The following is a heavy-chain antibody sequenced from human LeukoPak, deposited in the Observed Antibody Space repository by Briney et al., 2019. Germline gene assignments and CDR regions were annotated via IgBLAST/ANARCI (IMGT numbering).Heavy chain of an antibody. D-gene: IGHD3-16*01. J-gene: IGHJ4*02. CDR2: INPTTRST. V-gene: IGHV1-46*01. CDR1: GYTFTGYY. Sequence: ASVRVSCKASGYTFTGYYMHWVRQAPGQGLEWMGIINPTTRSTSYAQKFQGRVTMTRDTSTSTVYMELSSLRSEDTAVYYCARDPPLGLGTPEYYFDYWGQGTLVTVSS. CDR3: ARDPPLGLGTPEYYFDY.